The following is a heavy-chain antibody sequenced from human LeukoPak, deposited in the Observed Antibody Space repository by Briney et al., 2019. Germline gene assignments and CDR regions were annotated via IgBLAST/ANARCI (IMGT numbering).Heavy chain of an antibody. CDR1: GGTFSSYA. J-gene: IGHJ4*02. D-gene: IGHD6-6*01. CDR2: IIPIFGTA. Sequence: SVKVSCKASGGTFSSYAISWVRQAPGQGLERMGGIIPIFGTANYAQKFQGRVTITTDESTSTAYMELSSLRSEDTAVYYCARDPEYSSSSGDGDYWGQGTLVTVSS. CDR3: ARDPEYSSSSGDGDY. V-gene: IGHV1-69*05.